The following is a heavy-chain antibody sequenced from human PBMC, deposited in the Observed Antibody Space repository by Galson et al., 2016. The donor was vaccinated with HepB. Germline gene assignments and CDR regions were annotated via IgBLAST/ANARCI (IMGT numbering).Heavy chain of an antibody. V-gene: IGHV3-9*01. D-gene: IGHD3-3*01. Sequence: SLRLSCAASGFTFEDYAMYWVRQAPGKGLEWVSGISWNSGSIGYADSVKGRFPISRDNAKNSLYVEMNGLRTEDTALYYCAKARSGDYDLWSGRPTDFGMDVWGQGTTVIVSS. CDR1: GFTFEDYA. CDR2: ISWNSGSI. J-gene: IGHJ6*02. CDR3: AKARSGDYDLWSGRPTDFGMDV.